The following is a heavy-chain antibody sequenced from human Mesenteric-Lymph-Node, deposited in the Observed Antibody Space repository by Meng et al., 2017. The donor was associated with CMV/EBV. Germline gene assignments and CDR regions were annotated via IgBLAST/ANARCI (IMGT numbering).Heavy chain of an antibody. CDR2: IYGNDDK. D-gene: IGHD3-10*01. J-gene: IGHJ5*02. CDR3: ARAPRRWSSGTGTYNPYLTS. V-gene: IGHV2-5*04. Sequence: SGPTLVKPTQTLTLTCTFSGFSLRTSELGVAWIRQSPGKALEWLAVIYGNDDKRFRPSLTTRLTVTKDTSKNRVVLTMTDMDTMDSGRYYCARAPRRWSSGTGTYNPYLTSWGQGTLVTVSS. CDR1: GFSLRTSELG.